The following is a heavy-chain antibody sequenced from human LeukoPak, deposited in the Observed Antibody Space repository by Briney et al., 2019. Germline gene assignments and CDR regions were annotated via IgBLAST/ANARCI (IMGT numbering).Heavy chain of an antibody. V-gene: IGHV5-51*01. CDR1: GYKFTSYW. D-gene: IGHD3-22*01. Sequence: SGESLKISCKGSGYKFTSYWIGWVRQMPGKGLEWMGIIYPGNSDTRYSTSFQGQVTISADRSISTAYLQWSSLKASDTAMYYCASEDYDSSGYYYHPPDYWGQGTLVIVSS. CDR3: ASEDYDSSGYYYHPPDY. CDR2: IYPGNSDT. J-gene: IGHJ4*02.